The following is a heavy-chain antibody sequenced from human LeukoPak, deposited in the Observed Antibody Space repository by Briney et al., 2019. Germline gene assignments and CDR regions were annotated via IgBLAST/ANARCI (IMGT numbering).Heavy chain of an antibody. CDR3: ARDIGDDIFDY. Sequence: SETLSLTCTVSGGSISSYYWSWIRQPPGQGLEWIGYIYYSGSTNYNPSLKSRVTISVDTSKNQFSLKLSSVTAADTAVYYCARDIGDDIFDYWGQGTLVTVSS. V-gene: IGHV4-59*01. J-gene: IGHJ4*02. D-gene: IGHD4-17*01. CDR1: GGSISSYY. CDR2: IYYSGST.